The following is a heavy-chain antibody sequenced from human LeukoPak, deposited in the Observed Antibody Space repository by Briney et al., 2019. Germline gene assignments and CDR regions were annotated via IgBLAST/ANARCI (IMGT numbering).Heavy chain of an antibody. Sequence: SETLSLTCTVSGGSIRSSTYYWGWIRQPPGKGLEWIGSMYYTGSTYYSPSLKSRVTISVDTSKNQFSLKLSSVTAADTAVYYCARQSDSSGWSTYGYWGQGTLVTVSS. V-gene: IGHV4-39*01. CDR3: ARQSDSSGWSTYGY. D-gene: IGHD6-19*01. CDR2: MYYTGST. J-gene: IGHJ4*02. CDR1: GGSIRSSTYY.